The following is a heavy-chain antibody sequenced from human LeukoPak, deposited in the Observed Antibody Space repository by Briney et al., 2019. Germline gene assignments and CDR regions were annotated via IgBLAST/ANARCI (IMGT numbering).Heavy chain of an antibody. CDR3: ARDGSNGQQDY. J-gene: IGHJ4*02. Sequence: GGSLRLPCAASGFTFSRHSLNWVRQAPGKGLQWVSCIHGSLDVIYYADSVKGRFTVSRDNAKNSLSLHMNNLKAEDTAVYYCARDGSNGQQDYWGQGTLVTVSS. D-gene: IGHD1/OR15-1a*01. CDR1: GFTFSRHS. V-gene: IGHV3-48*01. CDR2: IHGSLDVI.